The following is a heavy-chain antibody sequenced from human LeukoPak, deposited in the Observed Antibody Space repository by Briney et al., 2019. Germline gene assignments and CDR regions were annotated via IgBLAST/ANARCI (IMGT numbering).Heavy chain of an antibody. D-gene: IGHD3-16*01. Sequence: AGGSLRLSGVASGFTFRRYWMSWVRQAPGKGPEFVANIKEEGSEKSYVDSGKGRFTISSDNAKNSVSLQTNSLRVDDTAVYYCARDPDYSEFDVWGQAARVIVSS. CDR3: ARDPDYSEFDV. CDR2: IKEEGSEK. CDR1: GFTFRRYW. J-gene: IGHJ3*01. V-gene: IGHV3-7*01.